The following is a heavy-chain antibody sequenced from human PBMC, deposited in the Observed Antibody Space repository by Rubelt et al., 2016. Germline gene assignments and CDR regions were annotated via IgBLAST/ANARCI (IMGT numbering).Heavy chain of an antibody. CDR1: GDSISAYY. D-gene: IGHD3-9*01. CDR2: FYTSGST. CDR3: ARERLGQAHWFDP. J-gene: IGHJ5*02. Sequence: QVQLQESGPGLVKPSETLSLTCTVSGDSISAYYWNWIRQPAGKGLEWIGRFYTSGSTNYNPSLKMRVTMSMDTSKNQCSLKLSSLTAADTAVYYCARERLGQAHWFDPWGQGTLVTVSS. V-gene: IGHV4-4*07.